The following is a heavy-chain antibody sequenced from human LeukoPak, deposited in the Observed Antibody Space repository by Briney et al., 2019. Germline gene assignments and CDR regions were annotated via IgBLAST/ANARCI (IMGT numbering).Heavy chain of an antibody. CDR2: ISAYNGNT. Sequence: ASVKVSCKASGYRFNSYGISWVRQAPGQGLEWMGWISAYNGNTNYAQKLQGRVTMTTDTSTSTAYMELRSLRSDDTAVYYCARVTAMVNDAFDIWGQGTMVTVSS. CDR1: GYRFNSYG. CDR3: ARVTAMVNDAFDI. J-gene: IGHJ3*02. D-gene: IGHD5-18*01. V-gene: IGHV1-18*01.